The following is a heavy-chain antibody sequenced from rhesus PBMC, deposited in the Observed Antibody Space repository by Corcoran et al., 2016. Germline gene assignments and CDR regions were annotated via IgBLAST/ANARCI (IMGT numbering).Heavy chain of an antibody. CDR2: ISGSSGST. Sequence: QVQLQESGPGLVKPSETLSLTCAVSGCSFSISNWLSWIRHPPGKGLEWIGYISGSSGSTYYNPSLKSRVTISTDTSKNQFSLKLSSVTAADTAVYYCARDEGYSGYGFGYWGQGVLVTVSS. D-gene: IGHD5-42*01. J-gene: IGHJ4*01. CDR3: ARDEGYSGYGFGY. CDR1: GCSFSISNW. V-gene: IGHV4-65*01.